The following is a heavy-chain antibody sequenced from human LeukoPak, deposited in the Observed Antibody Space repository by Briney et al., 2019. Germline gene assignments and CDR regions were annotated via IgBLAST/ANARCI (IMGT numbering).Heavy chain of an antibody. CDR2: ISSSSSYI. CDR3: ARDDRGSGSGPPHDY. D-gene: IGHD3-10*01. J-gene: IGHJ4*02. CDR1: GFTFSSYS. Sequence: GGSLRLSCAASGFTFSSYSMNWVRQAPGKGLEWVSSISSSSSYIYYADSVQGRFTISRDNSRNTLSLQMNSLRAEDTAVYYCARDDRGSGSGPPHDYWGPGTLVTVSS. V-gene: IGHV3-21*01.